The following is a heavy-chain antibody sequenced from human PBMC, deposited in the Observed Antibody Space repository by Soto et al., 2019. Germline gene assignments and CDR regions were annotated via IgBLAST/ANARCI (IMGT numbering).Heavy chain of an antibody. CDR2: IYYSGST. J-gene: IGHJ4*02. D-gene: IGHD3-10*01. Sequence: PSETLSLTCTVSGGSISSYYWSWIRQPPGKGLGWIGYIYYSGSTNYNPSLKSRVTISVDTSKNQFSLKLSSVTAADTAVYYCARQHYYGSGSFDYWGQGTLVTVS. CDR3: ARQHYYGSGSFDY. V-gene: IGHV4-59*01. CDR1: GGSISSYY.